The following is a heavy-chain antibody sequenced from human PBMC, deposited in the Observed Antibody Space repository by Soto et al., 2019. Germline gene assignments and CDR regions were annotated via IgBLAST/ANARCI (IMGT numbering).Heavy chain of an antibody. Sequence: ASVKVSCKASGYTFTSYDINWVRQATGQGLEWMGWMSANNGNTGYAQKLQGRVTMTTDTSTSTAYMELRSLRSDDTAVYYCARGTTVTTPVNYYYGMDVWGQGTTVTVSS. CDR3: ARGTTVTTPVNYYYGMDV. CDR1: GYTFTSYD. D-gene: IGHD4-17*01. CDR2: MSANNGNT. V-gene: IGHV1-8*01. J-gene: IGHJ6*02.